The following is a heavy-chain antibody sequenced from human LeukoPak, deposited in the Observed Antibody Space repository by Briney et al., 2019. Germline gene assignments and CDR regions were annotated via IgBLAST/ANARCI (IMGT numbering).Heavy chain of an antibody. Sequence: AGGSLRLSCTASGFTLSSYWMSSVRQAPGKGLEYMANIRQDGSEKYYMDSVKGRFTISRDNAKNSLYLQMNSLRAEDTAVYYCATNSGKRFGQWGQGTLVTVSS. CDR3: ATNSGKRFGQ. J-gene: IGHJ4*02. CDR1: GFTLSSYW. V-gene: IGHV3-7*01. CDR2: IRQDGSEK. D-gene: IGHD3-16*01.